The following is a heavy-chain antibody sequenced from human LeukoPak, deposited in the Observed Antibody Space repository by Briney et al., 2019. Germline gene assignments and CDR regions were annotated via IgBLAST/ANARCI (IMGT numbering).Heavy chain of an antibody. CDR1: GGSISSYY. D-gene: IGHD2-2*01. CDR2: IYTSGST. Sequence: SETLSLTCTVSGGSISSYYWSWIRQPAGKGLEWIGRIYTSGSTNYNPSLKSRVTMSVDTSKNQFSLKLSSVTTADTAVYYCARDAQLLSFYGMDVWGQGTTVTVSS. V-gene: IGHV4-4*07. CDR3: ARDAQLLSFYGMDV. J-gene: IGHJ6*02.